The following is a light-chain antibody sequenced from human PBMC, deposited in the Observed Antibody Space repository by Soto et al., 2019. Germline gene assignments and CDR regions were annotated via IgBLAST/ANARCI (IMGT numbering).Light chain of an antibody. CDR2: GNI. CDR1: SSNIGAGYD. V-gene: IGLV1-40*01. J-gene: IGLJ2*01. CDR3: QSYDSSLSGWV. Sequence: QAVVTQPPSVSGAPGQRVTISCTGSSSNIGAGYDVYWYQQLPGTAPKLLIYGNINRPSGVPDRFSGSKSGTSASLAITGLQAEDEADYYCQSYDSSLSGWVFGGGTKLTVL.